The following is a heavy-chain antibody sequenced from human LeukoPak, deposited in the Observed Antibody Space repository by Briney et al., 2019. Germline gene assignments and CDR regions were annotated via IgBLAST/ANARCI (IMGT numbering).Heavy chain of an antibody. CDR2: INHSGST. CDR1: GGSFSGYY. V-gene: IGHV4-34*01. CDR3: ARDSPDYGGKGFDY. J-gene: IGHJ4*02. Sequence: PSETLSLTCAVYGGSFSGYYWSWIRQPPGKGLEWIGEINHSGSTNYNPSLKSRVTISVDTSKNQFSLKLSSVTAADTAIYYCARDSPDYGGKGFDYWGQGTLVTVSS. D-gene: IGHD4-23*01.